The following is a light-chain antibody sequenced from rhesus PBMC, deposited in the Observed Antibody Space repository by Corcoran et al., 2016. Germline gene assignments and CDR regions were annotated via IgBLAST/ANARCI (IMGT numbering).Light chain of an antibody. V-gene: IGKV3-24*01. CDR1: QSVSSR. CDR2: GAS. Sequence: EIVMTQSPATLSLSPGERATLSCRASQSVSSRLAWYQQKPGQAPGLLIYGASTRAKGVPHRFSGSGSGTDFTLTISSLEPEEVRLYHCYQHSSGYSFGQGTKLEIK. CDR3: YQHSSGYS. J-gene: IGKJ2*01.